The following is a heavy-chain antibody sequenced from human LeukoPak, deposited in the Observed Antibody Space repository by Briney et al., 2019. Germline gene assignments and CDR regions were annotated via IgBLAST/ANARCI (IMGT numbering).Heavy chain of an antibody. CDR3: AKGQNAGPSATSIATQIDY. CDR2: IANKANSYTT. J-gene: IGHJ4*02. Sequence: GRSLRLSCAASGFTFSSYAMHWVRQAPGKGLEWVGSIANKANSYTTEYAASVKGRFTISRDNSKNTLYLQMNSLRAEDTAVYYCAKGQNAGPSATSIATQIDYWGQGTLVTVSS. D-gene: IGHD6-6*01. V-gene: IGHV3-72*01. CDR1: GFTFSSYA.